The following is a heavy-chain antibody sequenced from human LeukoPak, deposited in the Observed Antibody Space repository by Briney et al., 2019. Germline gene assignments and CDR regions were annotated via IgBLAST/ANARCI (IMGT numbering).Heavy chain of an antibody. V-gene: IGHV1-2*02. D-gene: IGHD5-18*01. J-gene: IGHJ4*02. Sequence: GTSAKVSCKASGYTFTGYYMHWVRQAPGQGLEWMGWINPNSGGTNYAQKFQGRVTMTRDTSISTAYMELSRLRSDDTAVYYCARAGYSYGYYFDYWGQGTLVTVSS. CDR2: INPNSGGT. CDR1: GYTFTGYY. CDR3: ARAGYSYGYYFDY.